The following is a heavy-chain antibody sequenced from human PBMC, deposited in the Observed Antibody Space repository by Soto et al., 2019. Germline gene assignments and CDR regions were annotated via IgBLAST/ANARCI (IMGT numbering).Heavy chain of an antibody. V-gene: IGHV3-30-3*01. CDR1: GFTFSSYA. J-gene: IGHJ3*01. Sequence: QVQLVESGGGVVQPGRSLRLSCAASGFTFSSYAMHWVRQAPGKGLEWVALISYDGGNKYYADSVKGRFTISRDNSKTTRYLQMNSLRAEDTAVYYCARIDPTHDAFDVWGQGTMVTVSS. D-gene: IGHD3-9*01. CDR3: ARIDPTHDAFDV. CDR2: ISYDGGNK.